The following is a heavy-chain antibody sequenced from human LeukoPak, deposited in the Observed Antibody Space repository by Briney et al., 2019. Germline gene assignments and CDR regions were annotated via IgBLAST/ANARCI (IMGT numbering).Heavy chain of an antibody. J-gene: IGHJ4*02. V-gene: IGHV3-23*01. Sequence: PGGSLRLSCAASGFTFSSYAMSWVRQAPGKGLEWVSGISGSGGSTYYADSVKGRFTISRDNSKNTLYLQVNSLRAEDTALYYCARGDGYSSSPRDYWGQGTLVTVSS. D-gene: IGHD6-6*01. CDR2: ISGSGGST. CDR1: GFTFSSYA. CDR3: ARGDGYSSSPRDY.